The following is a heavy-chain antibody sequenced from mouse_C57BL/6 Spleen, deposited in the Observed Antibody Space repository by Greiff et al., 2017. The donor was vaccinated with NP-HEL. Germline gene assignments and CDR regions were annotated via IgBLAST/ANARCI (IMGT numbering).Heavy chain of an antibody. V-gene: IGHV2-2*01. CDR1: GFSLTSYG. CDR2: IWSGGST. CDR3: ASPLTTVVAPAY. J-gene: IGHJ3*01. Sequence: VQLQQSGPGLVQPSQSLSITCTVSGFSLTSYGVHWVRQSPGKGLEWLGVIWSGGSTDYNAAFISRLSISKDNSKSQVFFKMNSLQADDTAIYYCASPLTTVVAPAYWGQGTLVTVSA. D-gene: IGHD1-1*01.